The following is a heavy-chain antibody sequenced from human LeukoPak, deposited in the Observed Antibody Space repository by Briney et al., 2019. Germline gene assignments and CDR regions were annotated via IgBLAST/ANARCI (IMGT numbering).Heavy chain of an antibody. V-gene: IGHV4-38-2*02. CDR2: FYHGGST. Sequence: SETLSLTCTVSGYSISTGYYWDWIRQPPGKGLEWIGTFYHGGSTYYNPSLKSRVTISVDTSKNQFSLKLSSVTAADTAVYYCARDGWDSSGYTPPPLDYWGQGTLVTVSS. CDR1: GYSISTGYY. J-gene: IGHJ4*02. CDR3: ARDGWDSSGYTPPPLDY. D-gene: IGHD3-22*01.